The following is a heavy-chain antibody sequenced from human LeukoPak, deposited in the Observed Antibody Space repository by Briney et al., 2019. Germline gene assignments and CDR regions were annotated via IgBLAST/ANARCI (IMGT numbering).Heavy chain of an antibody. J-gene: IGHJ5*02. V-gene: IGHV3-23*01. Sequence: GGSLRLSCAASGFTFSDSDMSWVRQAPGKGLEWDSGISGSGDRTYNADSVKGRFTISRDNSKNTLYLQMNSLRAEDTAVYYCAKGNWNDDWGQGTPVTVSS. CDR3: AKGNWNDD. CDR2: ISGSGDRT. CDR1: GFTFSDSD.